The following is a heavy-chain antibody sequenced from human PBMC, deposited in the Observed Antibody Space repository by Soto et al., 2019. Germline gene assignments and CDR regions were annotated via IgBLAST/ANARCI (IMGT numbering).Heavy chain of an antibody. CDR2: ISGYNGDT. J-gene: IGHJ4*02. Sequence: QVQLVQSAAEVKKPGASVKVSCKASGYTFSNYGISWVRQAPVQGLEWTAWISGYNGDTKNAQSLQGRVTVTTDTSTSTSYMELRRLRSDDTAIYYCARSIGWGTGFEYWGQGTLVTVSS. D-gene: IGHD1-26*01. V-gene: IGHV1-18*01. CDR1: GYTFSNYG. CDR3: ARSIGWGTGFEY.